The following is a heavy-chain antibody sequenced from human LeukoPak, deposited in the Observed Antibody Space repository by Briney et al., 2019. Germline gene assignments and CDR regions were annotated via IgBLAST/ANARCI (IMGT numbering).Heavy chain of an antibody. CDR2: IYSGGGT. CDR3: ARILHSQGGYYMDV. J-gene: IGHJ6*03. V-gene: IGHV3-53*01. Sequence: GGSLRLSCAASGFTDSSNYMNWVRQAPGEGLEWVSVIYSGGGTYYADSVKGRFTISRDNSKNTLFLQMNTVRTEDTAMYYCARILHSQGGYYMDVWGKGTTVTISS. CDR1: GFTDSSNY. D-gene: IGHD3-3*01.